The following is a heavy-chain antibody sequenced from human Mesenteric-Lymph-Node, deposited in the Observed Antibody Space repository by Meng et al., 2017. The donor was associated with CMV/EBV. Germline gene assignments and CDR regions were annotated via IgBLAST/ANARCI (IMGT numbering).Heavy chain of an antibody. D-gene: IGHD6-13*01. CDR2: ISAYNDNT. V-gene: IGHV1-18*04. CDR3: ARDLYSSSWYATSPDY. Sequence: SGYTFTSYSISWVRQAPGQGLEWMGWISAYNDNTNYAQKLQGRVTMTTDTSTSTAYMELRSLRSDDTAVYYCARDLYSSSWYATSPDYWSQGTLVTFSS. J-gene: IGHJ4*02. CDR1: GYTFTSYS.